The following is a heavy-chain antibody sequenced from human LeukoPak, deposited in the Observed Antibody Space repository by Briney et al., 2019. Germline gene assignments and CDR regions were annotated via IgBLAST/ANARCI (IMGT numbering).Heavy chain of an antibody. CDR3: ARDVYDFWSGYYPFDY. D-gene: IGHD3-3*01. CDR2: ISSSSSTI. Sequence: GGSLRLSCAASGFTFSSYSMNWDRQAPGKGLEWVSYISSSSSTIYYADSVKGRFTISRDNAKNSLYLQMNSLRAEDTAVYYCARDVYDFWSGYYPFDYWGQGTLVTVSS. V-gene: IGHV3-48*01. CDR1: GFTFSSYS. J-gene: IGHJ4*02.